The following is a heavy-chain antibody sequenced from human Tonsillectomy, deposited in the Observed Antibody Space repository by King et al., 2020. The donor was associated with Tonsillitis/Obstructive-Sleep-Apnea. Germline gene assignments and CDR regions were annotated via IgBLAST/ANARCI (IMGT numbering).Heavy chain of an antibody. CDR2: IDPSDSYA. Sequence: VQLVESGAEVQKPGESLRISCKVSGYNFTNYWISWVRRVPGKGLEWMGMIDPSDSYANYSPSFQGHVTISSDKSISAAFLQWSSLKASDTAIYYCARHLSTTTEGGLDVWGQGTTVTVSS. D-gene: IGHD4-17*01. V-gene: IGHV5-10-1*03. J-gene: IGHJ6*02. CDR3: ARHLSTTTEGGLDV. CDR1: GYNFTNYW.